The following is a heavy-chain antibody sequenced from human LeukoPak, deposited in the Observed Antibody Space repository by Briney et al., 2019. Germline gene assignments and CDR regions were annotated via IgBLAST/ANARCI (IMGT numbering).Heavy chain of an antibody. J-gene: IGHJ4*02. Sequence: SETLSLTCAVYGGSFSGYYWSWIRQPPGKGLEWIGEINHSGSTNYNPSLKSRVTISVDTSKNQFSLKLSSVTAADTAVYYCARAGLVYGGNSWVDYWGQGTLVTVSS. CDR1: GGSFSGYY. CDR2: INHSGST. V-gene: IGHV4-34*01. CDR3: ARAGLVYGGNSWVDY. D-gene: IGHD4-17*01.